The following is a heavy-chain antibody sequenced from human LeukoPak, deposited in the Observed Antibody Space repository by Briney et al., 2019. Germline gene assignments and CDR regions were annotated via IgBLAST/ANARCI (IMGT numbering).Heavy chain of an antibody. V-gene: IGHV3-23*01. D-gene: IGHD3-3*01. Sequence: PGRSLRLSCAASGFTFDDYAMHWVRQAPGKGLEWVSAISGSGGSTYYADSVKGRFTISRDNSKNTLYLQMNSLRAEDTAVYYCAKASGVLPDYWGQGTLVTVSS. CDR2: ISGSGGST. CDR3: AKASGVLPDY. J-gene: IGHJ4*02. CDR1: GFTFDDYA.